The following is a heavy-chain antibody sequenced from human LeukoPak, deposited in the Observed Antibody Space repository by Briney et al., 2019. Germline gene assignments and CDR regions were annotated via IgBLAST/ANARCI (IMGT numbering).Heavy chain of an antibody. J-gene: IGHJ5*02. CDR2: INPNSGGT. CDR1: GYTFTGYY. D-gene: IGHD2-2*01. V-gene: IGHV1-2*02. CDR3: ARDLSTIPNWFDP. Sequence: ASVKVSCKASGYTFTGYYMHWVRQAPGQGLEWMGWINPNSGGTNYAQKFQGRVTMTRDTSISTAYMEQSRLRSDDTAVYYCARDLSTIPNWFDPWGQGTLVTVSS.